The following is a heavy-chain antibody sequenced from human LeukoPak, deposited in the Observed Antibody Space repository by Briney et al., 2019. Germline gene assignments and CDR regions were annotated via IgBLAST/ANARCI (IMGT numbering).Heavy chain of an antibody. Sequence: GGSLRLSCAASGFTFSTYWIHWVRQAPGKGLVWVSHINSDGSITRYADSVKGRFTISRDNAKNTLYLQMNGLRAEDTAVYYCARGKLGAFDIWGQGTMVTVSS. CDR1: GFTFSTYW. J-gene: IGHJ3*02. CDR3: ARGKLGAFDI. CDR2: INSDGSIT. D-gene: IGHD3-16*01. V-gene: IGHV3-74*01.